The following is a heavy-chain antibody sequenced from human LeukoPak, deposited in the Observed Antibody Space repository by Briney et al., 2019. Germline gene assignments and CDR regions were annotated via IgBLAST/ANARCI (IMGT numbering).Heavy chain of an antibody. Sequence: GGSLRVSCAASGFTFSSYSMNWVRQAPGKGLEWVSGISWNSGNIDYADSVKGRFTISRDNAKNSLYLQMNSLRAEDTALYYCAKGRGYNYGYIFGYFDYWGQGTLVTVSS. V-gene: IGHV3-9*01. D-gene: IGHD5-18*01. CDR1: GFTFSSYS. J-gene: IGHJ4*02. CDR2: ISWNSGNI. CDR3: AKGRGYNYGYIFGYFDY.